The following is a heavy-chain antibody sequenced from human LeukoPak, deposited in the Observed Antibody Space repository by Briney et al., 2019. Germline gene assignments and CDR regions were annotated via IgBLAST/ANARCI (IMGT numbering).Heavy chain of an antibody. CDR2: ISYDGSNK. V-gene: IGHV3-30*18. CDR3: AKLVDAEYYFDY. CDR1: GFTFSSYG. D-gene: IGHD2/OR15-2a*01. J-gene: IGHJ4*02. Sequence: GGSLRLSCAASGFTFSSYGMHWVRQAPGKGLEWVAVISYDGSNKYYADSVKGRFTISRDNSKNTLYLQMNSLRAEDKAVYYCAKLVDAEYYFDYWGQGTLVTVSS.